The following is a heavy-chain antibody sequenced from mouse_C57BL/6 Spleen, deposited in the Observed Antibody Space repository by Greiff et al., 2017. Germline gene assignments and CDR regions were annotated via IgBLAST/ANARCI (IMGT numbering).Heavy chain of an antibody. D-gene: IGHD2-9*01. J-gene: IGHJ1*03. V-gene: IGHV1-54*01. CDR2: INPGSGGT. Sequence: QVQLKESGAELVRPGTSVKVSCKASGYAFTNYLIEWVKQRPGQGLEWIGVINPGSGGTNYNEKFKGKATLTADKSSSTAYMQLSSLTSEDSAVYFCARAPPRVTTGFDVWGTGTTVTVSS. CDR1: GYAFTNYL. CDR3: ARAPPRVTTGFDV.